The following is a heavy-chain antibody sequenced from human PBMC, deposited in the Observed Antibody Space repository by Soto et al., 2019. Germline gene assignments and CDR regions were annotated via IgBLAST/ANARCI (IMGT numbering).Heavy chain of an antibody. CDR1: GFPFSGYV. V-gene: IGHV3-23*01. Sequence: EVQLLESGGGLVQPGGSLRLSCAASGFPFSGYVMSWVRQAPGNGLEWISIISGSGTTTHYADSVKGRFTISRDNSNNTLFLQMQGLRADDTAVYYCAKNGCGGDCYSSVAGNWFDPWGQGTLVTVSS. D-gene: IGHD2-21*02. CDR2: ISGSGTTT. CDR3: AKNGCGGDCYSSVAGNWFDP. J-gene: IGHJ5*02.